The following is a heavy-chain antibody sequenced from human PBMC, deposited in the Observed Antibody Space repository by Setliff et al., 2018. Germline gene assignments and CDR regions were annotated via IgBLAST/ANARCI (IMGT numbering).Heavy chain of an antibody. CDR1: GGSISSYY. D-gene: IGHD6-19*01. J-gene: IGHJ6*03. V-gene: IGHV4-4*07. Sequence: SETLSLTCTVSGGSISSYYWSWIRQPAGKGLEWIGHIYIGGSANYNPSLKSRVTMSIDTSTNQFSLKLNSVTAADMAVYYCAREQWLDPPGYYYMGVWAKGTTVTVSS. CDR3: AREQWLDPPGYYYMGV. CDR2: IYIGGSA.